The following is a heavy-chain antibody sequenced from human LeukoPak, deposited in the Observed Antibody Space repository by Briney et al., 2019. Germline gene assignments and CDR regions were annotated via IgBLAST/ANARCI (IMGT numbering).Heavy chain of an antibody. D-gene: IGHD6-13*01. V-gene: IGHV3-20*04. CDR3: ASLHRASSSWAYYYYYMDV. CDR2: INWNGGST. CDR1: GFTFDDYG. Sequence: GGSLRLSCAASGFTFDDYGMSWVRQAPGKGLEWVSGINWNGGSTGYADSVKGRFTISRDNAKNSLYLQMNSLRAEDTALYYCASLHRASSSWAYYYYYMDVWGKGTTVTVSS. J-gene: IGHJ6*03.